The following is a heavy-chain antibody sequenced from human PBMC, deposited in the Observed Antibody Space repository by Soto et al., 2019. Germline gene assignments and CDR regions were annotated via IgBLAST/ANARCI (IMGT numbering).Heavy chain of an antibody. J-gene: IGHJ4*02. Sequence: ASVKVSCTASGFTFTTYGITWVRQAPGQGLEWMGRIIAHIDTTNYAQKFQGRVTMTADKSTGTAYMELHSLRSEDTAVYYCARDQPGYSYGYGLGYWGQGTLVTVSS. V-gene: IGHV1-18*01. CDR2: IIAHIDTT. CDR3: ARDQPGYSYGYGLGY. D-gene: IGHD5-18*01. CDR1: GFTFTTYG.